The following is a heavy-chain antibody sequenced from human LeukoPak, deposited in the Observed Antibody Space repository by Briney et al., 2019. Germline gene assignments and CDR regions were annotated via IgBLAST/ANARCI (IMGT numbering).Heavy chain of an antibody. V-gene: IGHV3-43*02. CDR1: GFTFDDYA. D-gene: IGHD3-10*01. Sequence: GGSLRLSCAASGFTFDDYAMHWVRQAPGKGLEWVSLISGDGGSTYYADSVKGRFTISRDNSKNSLFLQMNSLRTEDTALYYCAKGRVAMVRGVSFSFDCWGQGTLVPVSS. CDR3: AKGRVAMVRGVSFSFDC. CDR2: ISGDGGST. J-gene: IGHJ4*02.